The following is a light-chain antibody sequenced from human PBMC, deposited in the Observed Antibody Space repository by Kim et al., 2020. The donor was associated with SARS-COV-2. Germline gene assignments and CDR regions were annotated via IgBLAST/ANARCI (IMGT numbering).Light chain of an antibody. CDR2: QGY. V-gene: IGLV3-1*01. CDR1: QLEKRY. J-gene: IGLJ2*01. CDR3: QAWDSGTAV. Sequence: SYELTQPPSLSVSPGQTARISCSGDQLEKRYTSWYQQKSGQSPALVMHQGYKRPSWIPERFSGAISGNTATLTIIGTQAVDEAVYYCQAWDSGTAVFARGTQLTVL.